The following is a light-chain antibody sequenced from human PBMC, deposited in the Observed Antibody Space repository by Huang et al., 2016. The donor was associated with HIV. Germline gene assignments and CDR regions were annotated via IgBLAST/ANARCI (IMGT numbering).Light chain of an antibody. Sequence: DIQMTQSPSTLSASVGDRVTITCRASQTISSWLAWYQQKPGQAPKLLIYKASSLQTGVPSRFSGSASGTEFTLTISSLQPDDLATYYCQQYHTYSWTFGQGTKVEIK. CDR1: QTISSW. J-gene: IGKJ1*01. CDR3: QQYHTYSWT. CDR2: KAS. V-gene: IGKV1-5*03.